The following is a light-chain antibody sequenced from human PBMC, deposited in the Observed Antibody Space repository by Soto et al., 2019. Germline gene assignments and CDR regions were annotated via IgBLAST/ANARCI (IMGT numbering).Light chain of an antibody. V-gene: IGLV2-8*01. CDR2: EVS. CDR3: TSYADSIKWV. CDR1: SSDVGGYNY. J-gene: IGLJ3*02. Sequence: QSALTQPPSASGSPGQSVTISCTGTSSDVGGYNYVSWYQHHPGKAPRLMIYEVSKRPSGVPDRVSGSKSGNTASLTVSGPQAEDEADYYCTSYADSIKWVFGGGTKLTVL.